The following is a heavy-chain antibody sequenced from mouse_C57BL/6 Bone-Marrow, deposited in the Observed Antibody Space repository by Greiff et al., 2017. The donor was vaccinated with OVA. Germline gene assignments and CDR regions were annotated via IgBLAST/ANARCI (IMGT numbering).Heavy chain of an antibody. V-gene: IGHV5-6*01. D-gene: IGHD4-1*01. CDR2: ISRGGSYT. Sequence: EVQRVESGGELVKPGGSLKLSCAASGFTFSSYGMPWVRQTPDKGLEWVATISRGGSYTNYPDSVKGRVTMTRDNAKNTLYLQMSSLKSEDTAVYYCARQLDYNWEKNYWGQGTTLTVSS. J-gene: IGHJ2*01. CDR3: ARQLDYNWEKNY. CDR1: GFTFSSYG.